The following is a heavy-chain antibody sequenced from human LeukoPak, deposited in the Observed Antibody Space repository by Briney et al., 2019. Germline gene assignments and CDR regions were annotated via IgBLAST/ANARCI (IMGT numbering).Heavy chain of an antibody. Sequence: PGGSLRLSCAVSGFTVSSNYMSWVRQAPGKGLEWVSVIYSGGSTYYADSVKGRFTISRDNSKNTLYLQMNSLRAEDTAVYYCARDPGYSYGYFDYWGQGTLVTVSS. D-gene: IGHD5-18*01. J-gene: IGHJ4*02. CDR2: IYSGGST. CDR1: GFTVSSNY. V-gene: IGHV3-66*01. CDR3: ARDPGYSYGYFDY.